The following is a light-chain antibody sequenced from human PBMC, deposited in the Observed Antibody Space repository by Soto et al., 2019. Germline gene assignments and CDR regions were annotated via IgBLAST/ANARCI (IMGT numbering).Light chain of an antibody. J-gene: IGLJ2*01. Sequence: QAVVTQPPSVSATPGQGVTLSCSGGDSNIGSTAVNWYQQVPGTAPKLLIYSSNQRPSGVSDRISGSKSGTSASLAISGLQSEDEADYYCAAWDDDLHVWLFGGGTKLTVL. CDR1: DSNIGSTA. CDR2: SSN. CDR3: AAWDDDLHVWL. V-gene: IGLV1-44*01.